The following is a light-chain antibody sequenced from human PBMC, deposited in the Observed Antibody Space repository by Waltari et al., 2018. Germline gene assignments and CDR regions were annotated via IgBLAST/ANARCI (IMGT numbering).Light chain of an antibody. J-gene: IGKJ2*01. Sequence: DIVMTQTPLSSPVTLGQPASISCRSSQSLVHSDGTTYLSWLQQRPGQPPRVLIYKNSNRFSGVPDRFSGSGAGTDFTLEISRVEAEDVGVYYCMQATQFRTFGQGTKLEIK. CDR2: KNS. CDR1: QSLVHSDGTTY. CDR3: MQATQFRT. V-gene: IGKV2-24*01.